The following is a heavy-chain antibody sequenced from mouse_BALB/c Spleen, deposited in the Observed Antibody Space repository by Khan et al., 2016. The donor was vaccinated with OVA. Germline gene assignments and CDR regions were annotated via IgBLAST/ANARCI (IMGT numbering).Heavy chain of an antibody. CDR1: GFSLTSYG. D-gene: IGHD2-3*01. J-gene: IGHJ4*01. Sequence: VQLLESGPGLVAPSQSLSITCTVSGFSLTSYGVHWVRQPPGKGLEWLAVICSDGSTNYNPVLISRLIISKDNSKSQVFLKMNSLQTDDTAMYYCARWFDGYSSLYAMDYWGQGTSVTVSS. CDR2: ICSDGST. CDR3: ARWFDGYSSLYAMDY. V-gene: IGHV2-6*02.